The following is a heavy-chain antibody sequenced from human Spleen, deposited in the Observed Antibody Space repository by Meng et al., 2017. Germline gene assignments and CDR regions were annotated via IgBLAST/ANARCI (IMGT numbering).Heavy chain of an antibody. CDR2: ISGYNGNT. V-gene: IGHV1-18*01. Sequence: ASVKVSCKASGYTFTRYGISWVRQAPGQGLEWMGWISGYNGNTNYAQKLQGRVTMTTDTSTSTAYMELRSLRSEDTAVYYCATKGIPAAVEGMDVWGQGTTVTVSS. J-gene: IGHJ6*02. D-gene: IGHD6-13*01. CDR1: GYTFTRYG. CDR3: ATKGIPAAVEGMDV.